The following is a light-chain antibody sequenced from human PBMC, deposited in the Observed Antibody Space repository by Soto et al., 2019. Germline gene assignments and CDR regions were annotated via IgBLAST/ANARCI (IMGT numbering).Light chain of an antibody. J-gene: IGLJ1*01. CDR3: SSYTSSSTNV. CDR2: DVG. Sequence: SVLTQTAPVSWAPGQSITLSCPGNSSAVGGYNSVSWYQHHPGKAPKLILYDVGDRPSGVSYRFSGSKSGNTASLTISGLQAVDEADYYCSSYTSSSTNVFGTGTKVTVL. V-gene: IGLV2-14*03. CDR1: SSAVGGYNS.